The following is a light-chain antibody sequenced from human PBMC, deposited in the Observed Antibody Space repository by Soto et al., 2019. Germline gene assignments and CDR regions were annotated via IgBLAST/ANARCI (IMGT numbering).Light chain of an antibody. V-gene: IGKV1-12*01. CDR1: QAVSTW. Sequence: DIQMTHSPSSLCACVGDRVTVACRASQAVSTWLAWYQQKPGGAPKLLIYAASTLQSGVPSRFSGSGSGTDFTLTIRSLQPEDFATYHCQQGASFPRTFGGGTKVDI. CDR2: AAS. CDR3: QQGASFPRT. J-gene: IGKJ4*01.